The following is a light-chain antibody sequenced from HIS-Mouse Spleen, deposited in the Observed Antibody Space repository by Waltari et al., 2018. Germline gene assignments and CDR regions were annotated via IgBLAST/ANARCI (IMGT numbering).Light chain of an antibody. Sequence: EIVMTQSPATLSVSPGERATLSCRASQSVSSNLAWYQQKPSQAPRLLIYGASTRATGIPARFSGSGSGTEFTLTISSMQSEDFAVYYCQQYNNWPFFGQGTKLEIK. CDR2: GAS. CDR1: QSVSSN. J-gene: IGKJ2*01. CDR3: QQYNNWPF. V-gene: IGKV3-15*01.